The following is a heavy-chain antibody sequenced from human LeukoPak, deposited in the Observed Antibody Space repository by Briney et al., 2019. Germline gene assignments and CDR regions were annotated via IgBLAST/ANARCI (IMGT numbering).Heavy chain of an antibody. Sequence: SQTLSLTCTVSGDSIRSVDYYWSWIRQPPGKDLEWIGYIYNSGSTYYNPSLRGRFTISLDTSKSQFSLKVNSVTAADTAVYYCARETRRGPYYYFDYWGQGTLVTVSS. CDR2: IYNSGST. CDR3: ARETRRGPYYYFDY. CDR1: GDSIRSVDYY. V-gene: IGHV4-30-4*01. J-gene: IGHJ4*02. D-gene: IGHD3-10*01.